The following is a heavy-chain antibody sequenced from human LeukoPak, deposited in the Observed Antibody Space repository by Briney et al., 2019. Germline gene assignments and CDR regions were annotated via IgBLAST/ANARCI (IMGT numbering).Heavy chain of an antibody. J-gene: IGHJ4*02. D-gene: IGHD3-3*01. CDR1: GGSFSGYY. V-gene: IGHV4-34*01. CDR2: INHSGST. CDR3: ARAYYDFWSGLGRPVPYYFDY. Sequence: SETLSLTCAVYGGSFSGYYWSWIRQPPGKGLEWIGEINHSGSTNYNPSLKSRVTISVDTSKNQFSLKLSSVTAADTAVYYCARAYYDFWSGLGRPVPYYFDYWGQGTLVTVSS.